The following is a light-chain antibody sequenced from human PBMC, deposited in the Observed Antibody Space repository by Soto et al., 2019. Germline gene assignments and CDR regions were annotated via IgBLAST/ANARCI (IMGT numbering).Light chain of an antibody. CDR2: AAS. J-gene: IGKJ1*01. CDR1: QSISSY. V-gene: IGKV1-39*01. CDR3: QQYGSSPRT. Sequence: DIQMTQSPSSPSSSVGDRGTITCPASQSISSYLNWYQQKPGKAPKLLIYAASSLQSGVPSRFSGSGSGTDFTLTISRLEPEDFAVYYCQQYGSSPRTFGQGTKVDIK.